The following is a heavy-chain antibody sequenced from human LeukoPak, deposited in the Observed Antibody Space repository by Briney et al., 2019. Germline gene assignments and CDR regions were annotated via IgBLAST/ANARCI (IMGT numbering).Heavy chain of an antibody. J-gene: IGHJ4*02. Sequence: GGSLRLSCAASAFTFSSYEMNWVRQAPGKGLEWVSYISSTGGTIFYADSVKGRFTIPRDNARNSLYLQMNSLRAEDTAVYYCARLNRQLVDYWGQGTLVTVSS. V-gene: IGHV3-48*03. CDR2: ISSTGGTI. D-gene: IGHD6-6*01. CDR1: AFTFSSYE. CDR3: ARLNRQLVDY.